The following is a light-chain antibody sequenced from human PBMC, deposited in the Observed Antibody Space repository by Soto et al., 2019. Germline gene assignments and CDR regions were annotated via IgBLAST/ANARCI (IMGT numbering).Light chain of an antibody. CDR2: SDR. CDR1: TSNIGNNY. J-gene: IGLJ3*02. V-gene: IGLV1-47*02. CDR3: ASRDDTLGAPV. Sequence: QSVLTQPPSASGTPGQRVAISCSGNTSNIGNNYVYWYQQCPGMAPKLIIYSDRQRPPGVPDRFSGSKSGTSASLAIRGLRSEDEADYHCASRDDTLGAPVFGGGTQLTVL.